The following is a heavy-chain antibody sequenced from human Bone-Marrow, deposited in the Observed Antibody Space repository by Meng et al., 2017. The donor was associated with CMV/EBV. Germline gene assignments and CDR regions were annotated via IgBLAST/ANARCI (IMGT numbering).Heavy chain of an antibody. D-gene: IGHD2-21*02. CDR2: IYPGDSDT. Sequence: SCKGSGDIFTSSWIGWVRQMPGKGLEWMGIIYPGDSDTRYSPSFQGQVTISADKSISTAYLQWSSLKASDTAMYYCARHLQTEWFDYWGQGTLVTVSS. CDR3: ARHLQTEWFDY. V-gene: IGHV5-51*01. CDR1: GDIFTSSW. J-gene: IGHJ4*02.